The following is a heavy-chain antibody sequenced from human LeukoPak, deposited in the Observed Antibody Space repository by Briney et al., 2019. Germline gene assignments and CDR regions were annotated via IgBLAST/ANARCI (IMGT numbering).Heavy chain of an antibody. J-gene: IGHJ4*02. D-gene: IGHD1-26*01. CDR3: ARHGVSGDYYDGDY. CDR1: GYNFTNYW. Sequence: GESLKISCKGSGYNFTNYWIGWVRQVPEKGLEWMGIIYPGDSDTRYSPSFQGQVTISADKSISTTYLQWSSLKASDTAMYYCARHGVSGDYYDGDYWGQGTLVTVSS. V-gene: IGHV5-51*01. CDR2: IYPGDSDT.